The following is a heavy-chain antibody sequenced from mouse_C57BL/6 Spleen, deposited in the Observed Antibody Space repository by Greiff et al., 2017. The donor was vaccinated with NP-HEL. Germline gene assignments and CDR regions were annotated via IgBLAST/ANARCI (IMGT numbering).Heavy chain of an antibody. J-gene: IGHJ3*01. CDR3: SRAVACPAWLAY. D-gene: IGHD1-1*02. V-gene: IGHV1-7*01. CDR1: GYTFTSYW. CDR2: INPSSGYT. Sequence: VQLQQSGAELAKPGASVKLSCKASGYTFTSYWMHWVKQRPGQGLEWIGYINPSSGYTKYNQKFKDKATLTADKSSSTAHMQLSRLTYADSAVYYCSRAVACPAWLAYWGQGTLVTVSA.